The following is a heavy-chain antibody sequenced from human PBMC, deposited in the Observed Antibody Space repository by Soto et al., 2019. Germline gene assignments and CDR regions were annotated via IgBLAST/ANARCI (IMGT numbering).Heavy chain of an antibody. V-gene: IGHV4-61*01. D-gene: IGHD5-12*01. CDR2: IYYTGST. Sequence: QVQLQESGPGLVKPSETLSLTCTVSGGSVSSGSYYWSWIRQSPGKGLEWIGYIYYTGSTYYNPSLKSRVTISVDTANNQFSLKVNSVTAADTAVYHCARQATNTASACDIWGQGTMVTVSS. CDR3: ARQATNTASACDI. CDR1: GGSVSSGSYY. J-gene: IGHJ3*02.